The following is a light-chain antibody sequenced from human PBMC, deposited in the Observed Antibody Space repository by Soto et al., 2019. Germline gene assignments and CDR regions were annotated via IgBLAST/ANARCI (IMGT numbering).Light chain of an antibody. CDR3: QHYYNVPIT. J-gene: IGKJ5*01. CDR1: QDIGNY. V-gene: IGKV1-33*01. Sequence: DIQMTQSPSSLSASVGDRVTITCQASQDIGNYLNWYQQRPGKAPKLLILDASSLDTGVPSRFSGSGSGTDFTFTISSLQSEDIATYYCQHYYNVPITFGQGTRLDIK. CDR2: DAS.